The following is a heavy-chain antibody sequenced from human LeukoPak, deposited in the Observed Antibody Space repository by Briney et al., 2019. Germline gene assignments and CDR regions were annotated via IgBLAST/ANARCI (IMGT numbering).Heavy chain of an antibody. D-gene: IGHD3-3*01. CDR2: IYYSGST. J-gene: IGHJ4*02. CDR1: GGSISSYY. Sequence: SETLSLTCTVSGGSISSYYWSWIRQPPGKGLEWIGYIYYSGSTNYNPSLKSRVTISVDTSKNQFSLKLSSVTAADTAVYYCARPGLDDFWSGSYYFDYWGQGTLVTVSS. CDR3: ARPGLDDFWSGSYYFDY. V-gene: IGHV4-59*01.